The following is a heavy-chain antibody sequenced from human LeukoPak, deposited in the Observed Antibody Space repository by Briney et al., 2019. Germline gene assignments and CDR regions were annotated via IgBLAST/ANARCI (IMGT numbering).Heavy chain of an antibody. V-gene: IGHV1-69*04. CDR2: IIPILGIA. CDR3: ARDDGITGTTYDY. J-gene: IGHJ4*02. CDR1: GGTFSSYT. D-gene: IGHD1-7*01. Sequence: SVKVSRKASGGTFSSYTISWVRQAPGQGLEWMGRIIPILGIANYAQKFQGRVTITADKSTSTAYMELSSLRSEDTAVYYCARDDGITGTTYDYWGQGTLVTVSS.